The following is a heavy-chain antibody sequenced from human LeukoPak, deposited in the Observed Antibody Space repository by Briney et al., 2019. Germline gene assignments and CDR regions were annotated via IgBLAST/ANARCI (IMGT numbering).Heavy chain of an antibody. CDR1: GFTFSSYS. Sequence: PGGSLRLSCAASGFTFSSYSMNWVRQAPGKGLEWVSSISSSSSYIYYADSVKGRFTISRDNAKNSLYLRMNSLRAEDTAVYYCARLYYDILTGYDYWGQGTLVTVSS. CDR2: ISSSSSYI. J-gene: IGHJ4*02. D-gene: IGHD3-9*01. CDR3: ARLYYDILTGYDY. V-gene: IGHV3-21*01.